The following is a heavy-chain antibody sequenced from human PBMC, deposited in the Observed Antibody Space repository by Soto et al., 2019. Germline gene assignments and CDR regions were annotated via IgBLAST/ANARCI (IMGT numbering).Heavy chain of an antibody. CDR2: LNPNSADT. Sequence: QVQLVQSGAEVKKPGASVKVSCKASGYSFTSYDMNWVRQVPGQGPEWMGWLNPNSADTGYAQKFQGRMTMSRNMSRRASYIELRGMPCEDTGLYYCAGGGFLEPHMDVWGRGTTVTVSS. CDR3: AGGGFLEPHMDV. V-gene: IGHV1-8*01. CDR1: GYSFTSYD. J-gene: IGHJ6*03.